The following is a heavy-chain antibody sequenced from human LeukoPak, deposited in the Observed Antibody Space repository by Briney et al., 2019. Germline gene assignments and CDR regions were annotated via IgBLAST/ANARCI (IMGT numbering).Heavy chain of an antibody. J-gene: IGHJ4*02. CDR2: ISAYSGDT. D-gene: IGHD2-2*01. CDR3: ARGADCSSTSCKFDY. V-gene: IGHV1-18*01. Sequence: ASVRVSCKASGYTFNIYGISWVRQAPGQGLEWLGWISAYSGDTHYARKFQGRVTMTTDTSSRPAYMDLSSLTSDDTAVYYCARGADCSSTSCKFDYWGQGTLVTVSS. CDR1: GYTFNIYG.